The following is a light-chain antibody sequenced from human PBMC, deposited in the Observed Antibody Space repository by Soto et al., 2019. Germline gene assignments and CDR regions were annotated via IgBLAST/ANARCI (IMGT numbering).Light chain of an antibody. CDR2: GAS. J-gene: IGKJ1*01. CDR3: QQYGGSTRK. Sequence: IVLTHSPGTLSLSPWEGATLSFRASQSVTTQLAWYQQKPGQAPRLIIHGASSRATGVPDRITGSGSGTDFTLSISRLEPEDFAVYYCQQYGGSTRKFGQGTKVDI. V-gene: IGKV3-20*01. CDR1: QSVTTQ.